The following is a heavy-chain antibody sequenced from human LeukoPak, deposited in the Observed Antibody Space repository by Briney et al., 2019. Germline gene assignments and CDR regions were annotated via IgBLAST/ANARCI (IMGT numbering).Heavy chain of an antibody. D-gene: IGHD2-15*01. J-gene: IGHJ4*02. V-gene: IGHV3-30*18. Sequence: GGSLRLSCAASGFTFSSYGMHWVRQAPGKGLEWVAVISYDGSNKYYADSVKGRFTISRDNSKNTLYLQMNSLRAEDTAVYYCAKDHTSYCSGGSCPAGYWGQGTLVTVSS. CDR3: AKDHTSYCSGGSCPAGY. CDR1: GFTFSSYG. CDR2: ISYDGSNK.